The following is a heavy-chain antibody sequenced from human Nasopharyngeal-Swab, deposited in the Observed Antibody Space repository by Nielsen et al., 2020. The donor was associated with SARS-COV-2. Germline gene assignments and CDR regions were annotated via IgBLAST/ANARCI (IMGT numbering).Heavy chain of an antibody. CDR2: INYYGTT. V-gene: IGHV4-34*01. CDR1: GGPFSVHR. Sequence: SETLSLTCALYGGPFSVHRWSWIRRPPGKGLEWIGEINYYGTTNYSPSLKSRVTISIDTSKNQFSLALRSVTAADTGLYYCARGNYFGSGTFHRTYGMDVWGQGTSVTVSS. D-gene: IGHD3-10*01. J-gene: IGHJ6*02. CDR3: ARGNYFGSGTFHRTYGMDV.